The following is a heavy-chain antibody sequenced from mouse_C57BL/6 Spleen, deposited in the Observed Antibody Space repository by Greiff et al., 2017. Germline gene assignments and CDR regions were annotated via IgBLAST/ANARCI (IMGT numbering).Heavy chain of an antibody. CDR3: TTAYYSNHFDY. Sequence: VQLQQSGAELVRPGASVKLSCTASGFNIKDYYMHWVKQRPERGLEWIGRIDPEDGDTEYAPKFQGKAHMTADTPSNTAYLQLSSLTSEDTAVYYCTTAYYSNHFDYWGQGTTLTVSS. J-gene: IGHJ2*01. CDR1: GFNIKDYY. D-gene: IGHD2-5*01. CDR2: IDPEDGDT. V-gene: IGHV14-1*01.